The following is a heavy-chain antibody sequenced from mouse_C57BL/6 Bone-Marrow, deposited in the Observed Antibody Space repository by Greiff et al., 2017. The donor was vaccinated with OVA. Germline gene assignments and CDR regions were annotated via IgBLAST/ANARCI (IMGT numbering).Heavy chain of an antibody. CDR1: GYTFTSYT. CDR2: INPSSGYT. CDR3: ARMGKSGYSFAY. V-gene: IGHV1-4*01. D-gene: IGHD1-3*01. J-gene: IGHJ3*01. Sequence: VQLQQSGAELARPGASVKMSCKASGYTFTSYTMHWVKQRPGQGLEWIGYINPSSGYTKYNQKFKDKATLTADKSSSTAYMQRSSLTSEDSAVYYCARMGKSGYSFAYWGQGTLVTVSA.